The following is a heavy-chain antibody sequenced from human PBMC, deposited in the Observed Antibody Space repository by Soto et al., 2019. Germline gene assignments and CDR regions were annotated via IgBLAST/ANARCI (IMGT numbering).Heavy chain of an antibody. V-gene: IGHV1-18*01. CDR1: GYTFTRCG. J-gene: IGHJ6*02. CDR3: ARGGLLGYDFWSGYFGASYYGMDV. CDR2: ISAYNGNT. Sequence: AAVKVSFKCSGYTFTRCGISWVRQAAGQGREGVGWISAYNGNTNYAQKLQGRVNMTTDTSTSTAYMELRSLRSDDTAVYYCARGGLLGYDFWSGYFGASYYGMDVWGQGTTVTVSS. D-gene: IGHD3-3*01.